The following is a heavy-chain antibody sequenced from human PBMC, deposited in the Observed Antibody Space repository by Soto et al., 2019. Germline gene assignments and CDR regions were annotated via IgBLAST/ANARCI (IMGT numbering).Heavy chain of an antibody. Sequence: XVSLRLSCAASGFTFSGSAMHWVRQASGKGLEWVGHIRTKANRYATVYAASVKGRFTISRDDSKNTAYLQVNSLKTEDTAVYYCTRQNGDFFEYWGQGALVTVSS. CDR1: GFTFSGSA. V-gene: IGHV3-73*01. D-gene: IGHD4-17*01. J-gene: IGHJ4*02. CDR3: TRQNGDFFEY. CDR2: IRTKANRYAT.